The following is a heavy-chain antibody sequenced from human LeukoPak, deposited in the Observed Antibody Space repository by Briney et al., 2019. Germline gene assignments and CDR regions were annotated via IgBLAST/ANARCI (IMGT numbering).Heavy chain of an antibody. Sequence: GGSLRLSCAASGFTISSYDMSWVRQAPGKGLEWVSSITDNGVSTSYADSVKGRFTISRDNAKNTLYLQMNSLRAEDTAVYYCARGSPTVTTGYYYYYMDVWGKGTTVTIPS. V-gene: IGHV3-23*01. CDR1: GFTISSYD. D-gene: IGHD4-17*01. CDR3: ARGSPTVTTGYYYYYMDV. J-gene: IGHJ6*03. CDR2: ITDNGVST.